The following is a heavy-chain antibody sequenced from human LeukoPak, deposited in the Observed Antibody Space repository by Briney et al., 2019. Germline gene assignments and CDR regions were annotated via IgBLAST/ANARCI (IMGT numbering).Heavy chain of an antibody. CDR3: ARNYGSGSYYPDY. V-gene: IGHV3-33*01. J-gene: IGHJ4*02. D-gene: IGHD3-10*01. CDR1: GFTFSSYG. CDR2: IWYDGSNK. Sequence: PGRSLRLSCAASGFTFSSYGMHWVRQAPGKGLEWVAVIWYDGSNKYYADSVKGRFTISRDNSKNTLYLQMNSLGAEDTAVYYCARNYGSGSYYPDYWGQRTLVTVSS.